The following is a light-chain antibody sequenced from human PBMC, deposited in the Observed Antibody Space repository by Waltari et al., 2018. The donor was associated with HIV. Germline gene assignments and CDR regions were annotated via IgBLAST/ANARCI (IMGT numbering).Light chain of an antibody. CDR2: EGS. CDR3: CSYAGSSPVL. V-gene: IGLV2-23*01. CDR1: SSDVGSYNL. J-gene: IGLJ2*01. Sequence: QSALTQPASVSGSPGQSITISCTGTSSDVGSYNLVSWYQQHPGKAPKLMIYEGSKRPSGVSNRFSGSKSGSTASLTISWLRAEDEAGYYCCSYAGSSPVLFGGGTKLTVL.